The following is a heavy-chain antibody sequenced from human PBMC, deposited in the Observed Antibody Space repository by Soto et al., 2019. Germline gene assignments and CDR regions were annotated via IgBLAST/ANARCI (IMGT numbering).Heavy chain of an antibody. Sequence: RGSLRLSCTASGFPFSHYAMNWFRQGPGTRLEWVADISGSGDSARYADSVRGRFTISRDNSRDTLYLQMNSLRVDDTAVYYCGKERRGSGWSVCNFWGQGALVTVSS. CDR1: GFPFSHYA. CDR3: GKERRGSGWSVCNF. J-gene: IGHJ4*02. D-gene: IGHD6-19*01. V-gene: IGHV3-23*01. CDR2: ISGSGDSA.